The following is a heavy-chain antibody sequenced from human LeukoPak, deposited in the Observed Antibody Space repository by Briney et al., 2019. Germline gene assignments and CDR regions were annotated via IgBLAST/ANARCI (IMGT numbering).Heavy chain of an antibody. CDR2: ISYDGSNI. J-gene: IGHJ4*02. Sequence: GGSLRLSCAASGFTFSSYGMQWVRQAPGQGLEWVAVISYDGSNIYYADSVKGRFTISRDNSKNTLHLQMNSLRAEDTAVYYCAKDGTSVATAGSHFDYWGQGTLVTVSS. CDR3: AKDGTSVATAGSHFDY. V-gene: IGHV3-30*18. CDR1: GFTFSSYG. D-gene: IGHD6-13*01.